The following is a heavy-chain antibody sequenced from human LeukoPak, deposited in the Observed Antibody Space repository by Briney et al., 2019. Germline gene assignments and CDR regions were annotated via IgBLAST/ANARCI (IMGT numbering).Heavy chain of an antibody. CDR2: IYHSGST. V-gene: IGHV4-38-2*02. CDR1: GYSISSGYY. J-gene: IGHJ4*02. D-gene: IGHD3-22*01. Sequence: SETLSLTCTVSGYSISSGYYWGWIRQPPGKGLEWIGSIYHSGSTYYNPSLKSRVTISVDTSKNQFSLKLSSVTAADTAVYYCARGPSGYLPATYYFDYWGQGTLVTVSS. CDR3: ARGPSGYLPATYYFDY.